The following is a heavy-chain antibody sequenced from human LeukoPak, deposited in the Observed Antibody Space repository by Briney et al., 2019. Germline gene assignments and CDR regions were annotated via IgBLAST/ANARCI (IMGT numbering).Heavy chain of an antibody. J-gene: IGHJ6*03. Sequence: GGSLRLSCAASGFTFSSYWISWVRQAPGKGLEWGANIKQDGSEKYYVDSVKGRFTISRDNAKNSLYLQMNSLRAEDTAVYYCARVARGYSYGLSYYYMDVWGKGTTVTVSS. D-gene: IGHD5-18*01. CDR3: ARVARGYSYGLSYYYMDV. CDR1: GFTFSSYW. V-gene: IGHV3-7*01. CDR2: IKQDGSEK.